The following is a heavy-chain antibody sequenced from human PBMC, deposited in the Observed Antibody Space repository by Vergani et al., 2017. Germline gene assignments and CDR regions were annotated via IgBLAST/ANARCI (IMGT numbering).Heavy chain of an antibody. J-gene: IGHJ4*02. CDR3: AAMPPACGGGSCSRQVESVDW. D-gene: IGHD2-15*01. CDR2: INPSGGST. Sequence: QVQLVQSGAEVKKPGASVKVSCKASGYTFTSYYMHWVRQAPGQGLEWMGIINPSGGSTSYAQKFQGRVTMTRDTSTSTVYMELSSLSSEDTAVYYCAAMPPACGGGSCSRQVESVDWWSEGRLVTVSS. V-gene: IGHV1-46*01. CDR1: GYTFTSYY.